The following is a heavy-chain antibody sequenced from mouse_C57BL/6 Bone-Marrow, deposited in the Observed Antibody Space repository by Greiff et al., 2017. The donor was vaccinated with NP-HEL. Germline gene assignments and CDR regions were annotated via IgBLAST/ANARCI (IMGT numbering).Heavy chain of an antibody. Sequence: EVKVVESGGGLVKPGGSLKLSCAASGFTFSDDGMHWVRQSPEKGLEWVAYISSGSSTIYHADTVNGRFTISRDNAKNTLFLQMTSLRSEDTAMYYCARDDYDGYAMDYWGQGTSGTVSS. CDR1: GFTFSDDG. D-gene: IGHD2-4*01. V-gene: IGHV5-17*01. CDR2: ISSGSSTI. CDR3: ARDDYDGYAMDY. J-gene: IGHJ4*01.